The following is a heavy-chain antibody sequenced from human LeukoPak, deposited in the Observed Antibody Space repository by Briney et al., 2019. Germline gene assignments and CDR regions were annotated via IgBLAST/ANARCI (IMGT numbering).Heavy chain of an antibody. CDR3: TTDLRYCSSTSCYN. CDR1: GFTFSNAW. D-gene: IGHD2-2*01. J-gene: IGHJ4*02. V-gene: IGHV3-15*01. CDR2: IKGKTDGGTT. Sequence: GGSPRLSCAASGFTFSNAWMSWVRQAPGKGLEWVGRIKGKTDGGTTDYAAPVKGRFTISRDDSKNTLYLQMNSLKTEDTAVYYCTTDLRYCSSTSCYNWGQGTLVTVSS.